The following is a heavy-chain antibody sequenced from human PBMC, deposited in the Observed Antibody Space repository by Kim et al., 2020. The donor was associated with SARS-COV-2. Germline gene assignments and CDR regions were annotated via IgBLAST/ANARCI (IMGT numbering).Heavy chain of an antibody. Sequence: SVKVSCKASGGIFSSYTISWVRQAPGQGLEWMGRIIPILGIANYAQKFQGRVTITADKSTNTAYMELSSLRSEDTAVYYCARSLSVFESGYDPPRSEYGMDVWGQGTTVTVSS. CDR1: GGIFSSYT. D-gene: IGHD5-12*01. V-gene: IGHV1-69*02. CDR2: IIPILGIA. J-gene: IGHJ6*02. CDR3: ARSLSVFESGYDPPRSEYGMDV.